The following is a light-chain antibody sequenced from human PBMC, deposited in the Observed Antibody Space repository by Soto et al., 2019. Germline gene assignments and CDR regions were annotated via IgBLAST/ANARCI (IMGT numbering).Light chain of an antibody. CDR3: QQSYSTHRT. V-gene: IGKV1-39*01. J-gene: IGKJ1*01. CDR1: QSISSY. CDR2: AAS. Sequence: DIQMTQSPSSLSASVGDRVTITCRASQSISSYLNWYQQKPGKAPKLLIYAASSLQSGVPSRFSGSGSGTDFTLTISSLQPEDFAPYYCQQSYSTHRTFGQGPKVEIK.